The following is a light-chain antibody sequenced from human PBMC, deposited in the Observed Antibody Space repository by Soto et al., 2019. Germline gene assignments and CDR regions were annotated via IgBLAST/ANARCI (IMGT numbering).Light chain of an antibody. J-gene: IGLJ2*01. V-gene: IGLV3-25*03. CDR1: ALPKQY. Sequence: SYELTQPPSVLVSPGQTARITCSGDALPKQYAYWYQQKPGQAPVLVIYKDSERPSGIPERFSGSSSGTTVTLTISGVQAEDEADYYCQSADSSGTYRVFGGGTQLTVL. CDR2: KDS. CDR3: QSADSSGTYRV.